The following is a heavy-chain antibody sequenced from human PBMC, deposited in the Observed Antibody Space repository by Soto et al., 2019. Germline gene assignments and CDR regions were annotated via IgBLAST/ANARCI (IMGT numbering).Heavy chain of an antibody. J-gene: IGHJ6*02. CDR3: ARDPKQQLRRNMDV. D-gene: IGHD6-13*01. CDR1: GFTFSSYS. Sequence: GGSLRLSCAASGFTFSSYSMHWVRQAPGKGLEWVSSISSSSSYIYYADSVKGRFTISRDNAKNSLYLQMNSLRAEDTAVYYCARDPKQQLRRNMDVWGQGTTVTVSS. CDR2: ISSSSSYI. V-gene: IGHV3-21*01.